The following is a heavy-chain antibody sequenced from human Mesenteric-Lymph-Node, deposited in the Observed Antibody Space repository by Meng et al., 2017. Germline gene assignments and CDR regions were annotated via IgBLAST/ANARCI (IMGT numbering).Heavy chain of an antibody. CDR1: GFTFSSYW. Sequence: GESLKISCAASGFTFSSYWMSWVRQAPGKGLEWVANIKQDGSEKYYVDSVKGRFTISRDNAKNSLYLQMNSLRAEDTAVYYCAREGGGGYSGYEDYYYGMDVWGQGTTVTVSS. D-gene: IGHD5-12*01. CDR2: IKQDGSEK. V-gene: IGHV3-7*01. CDR3: AREGGGGYSGYEDYYYGMDV. J-gene: IGHJ6*02.